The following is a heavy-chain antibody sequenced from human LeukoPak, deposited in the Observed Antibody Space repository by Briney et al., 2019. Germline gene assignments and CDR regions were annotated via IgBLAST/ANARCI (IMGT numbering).Heavy chain of an antibody. V-gene: IGHV4-39*01. J-gene: IGHJ4*02. Sequence: SETLSLTCTVSGGSISSSSYSWVWIRQPPGKGLEWIGAIYYSGSTYYNPSLTSRVTISVATSKNQFSLKLSSVTAADTAVYYCARHRITAAGSYYFDYWGQGTLVTVSS. CDR1: GGSISSSSYS. CDR3: ARHRITAAGSYYFDY. D-gene: IGHD6-13*01. CDR2: IYYSGST.